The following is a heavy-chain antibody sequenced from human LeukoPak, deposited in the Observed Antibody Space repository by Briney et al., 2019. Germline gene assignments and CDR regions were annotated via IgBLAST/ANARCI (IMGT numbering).Heavy chain of an antibody. CDR3: ASVVDTAMVYDS. CDR2: INSDGSNT. CDR1: GFTFSRYW. V-gene: IGHV3-74*01. J-gene: IGHJ4*02. Sequence: PGGSLRLSCVASGFTFSRYWMHWVRQSPGKGLVWVSRINSDGSNTDYADSVKGRFTISRDNAKNTLYPQMNSLRAEDTAVYYCASVVDTAMVYDSWGQGTLVTVSS. D-gene: IGHD5-18*01.